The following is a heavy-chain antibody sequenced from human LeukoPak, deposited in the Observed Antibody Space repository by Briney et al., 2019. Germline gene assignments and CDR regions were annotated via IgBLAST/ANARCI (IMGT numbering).Heavy chain of an antibody. V-gene: IGHV3-33*06. J-gene: IGHJ4*02. D-gene: IGHD3-16*02. CDR2: IWYDGSNK. CDR3: AKGLRLGELSPCDY. Sequence: PGRSLRLSCAASGFTFSSYGMHWVRQAPGKGLEWVAVIWYDGSNKYYADPVKGRFTISRDNSKNTLYLQMNSLRAEDTAVYYCAKGLRLGELSPCDYWGQGTLVTVSS. CDR1: GFTFSSYG.